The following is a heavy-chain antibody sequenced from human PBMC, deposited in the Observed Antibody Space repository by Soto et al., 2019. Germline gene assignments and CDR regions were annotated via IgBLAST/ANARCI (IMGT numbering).Heavy chain of an antibody. Sequence: SETLSLTCTVSGGSMISYYWSWIRQPPGRGLEWIGFIYYAGSTKYNPSLNSRVTISVDTSKNTVYLQMNSLRADDTAVYYCARDQSYLSFWGLGTLVTVSS. CDR3: ARDQSYLSF. CDR1: GGSMISYY. CDR2: IYYAGST. J-gene: IGHJ4*02. V-gene: IGHV4-59*12. D-gene: IGHD3-10*01.